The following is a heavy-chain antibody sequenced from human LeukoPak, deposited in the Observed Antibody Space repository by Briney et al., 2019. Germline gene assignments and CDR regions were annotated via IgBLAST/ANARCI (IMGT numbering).Heavy chain of an antibody. CDR3: ARVRGSGWYPIDY. J-gene: IGHJ4*02. Sequence: GGSLRLSCAASGFTFGDCYMSWIRQAPGKGLEWVSYISSSGSTIYYADSVKGRFTISRDNAKNSLYLQMNSLRAEDTAVYYCARVRGSGWYPIDYWGQGTLVTVSS. V-gene: IGHV3-11*01. CDR1: GFTFGDCY. D-gene: IGHD6-19*01. CDR2: ISSSGSTI.